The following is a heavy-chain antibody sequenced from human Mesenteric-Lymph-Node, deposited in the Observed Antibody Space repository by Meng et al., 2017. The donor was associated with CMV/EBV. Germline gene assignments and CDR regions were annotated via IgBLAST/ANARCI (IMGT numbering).Heavy chain of an antibody. V-gene: IGHV4-59*01. Sequence: GSLRLSCTVSGGSINTYYWSWIRQPPGKGLEWIGFVYYSGSTNYNPSLKSRITISVDTSKNQFSLKLSSVTAADTAVYYCARVGGTPSDFDYWGQGTLVTVSS. CDR2: VYYSGST. CDR3: ARVGGTPSDFDY. J-gene: IGHJ4*02. D-gene: IGHD1-1*01. CDR1: GGSINTYY.